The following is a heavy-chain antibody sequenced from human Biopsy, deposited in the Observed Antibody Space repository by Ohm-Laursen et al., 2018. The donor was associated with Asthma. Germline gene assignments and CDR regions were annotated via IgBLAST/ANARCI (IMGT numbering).Heavy chain of an antibody. J-gene: IGHJ6*02. V-gene: IGHV1-69*13. D-gene: IGHD6-19*01. CDR1: GYSLTDLS. Sequence: SVKVSCKISGYSLTDLSMHWVRQAPGQGLEWLGGIMTVFGTTNYAQKFQGRVTITADESTSTAYMEVTSLRSEDTAIYYCARFQVGYSSGWSLLLKKIYYSGMDVWGQGTAVTVSS. CDR3: ARFQVGYSSGWSLLLKKIYYSGMDV. CDR2: IMTVFGTT.